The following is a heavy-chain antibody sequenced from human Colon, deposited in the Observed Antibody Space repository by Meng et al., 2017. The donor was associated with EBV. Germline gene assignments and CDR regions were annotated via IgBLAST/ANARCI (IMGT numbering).Heavy chain of an antibody. CDR2: INTNTGHP. V-gene: IGHV7-4-1*02. CDR3: APGPANDYRSSYYFDY. CDR1: GYTFTRYP. D-gene: IGHD4-11*01. Sequence: VQRVPIGSYLKKPWSPVKFSCKAFGYTFTRYPMNGVRQATGQGLEWMGWINTNTGHPPYAQGFIGRFVFSLDTSVSTAYLQISSLKAEDSAVYYCAPGPANDYRSSYYFDYWGQGTLVTVSS. J-gene: IGHJ4*02.